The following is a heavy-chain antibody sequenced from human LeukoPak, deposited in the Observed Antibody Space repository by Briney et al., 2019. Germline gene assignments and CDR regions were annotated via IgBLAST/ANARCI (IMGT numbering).Heavy chain of an antibody. CDR1: GFTFSSYE. D-gene: IGHD1-20*01. CDR2: ISSSGSTI. Sequence: PGGSLRHSCAASGFTFSSYEMNWVRQAPGEGLEWVSYISSSGSTIYYADSVKGRFTISRDNAKNSLYLQMNSLRAEDTAVYYCARLFNWNGLYWGQGTLVTVSS. J-gene: IGHJ4*02. CDR3: ARLFNWNGLY. V-gene: IGHV3-48*03.